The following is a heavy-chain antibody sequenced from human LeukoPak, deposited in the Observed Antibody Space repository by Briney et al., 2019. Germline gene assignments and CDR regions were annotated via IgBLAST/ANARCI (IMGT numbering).Heavy chain of an antibody. J-gene: IGHJ4*02. V-gene: IGHV4-59*01. CDR2: INYSGST. D-gene: IGHD7-27*01. CDR1: GGSLSTYY. CDR3: ARLNGGY. Sequence: SETLSLTCIVSGGSLSTYYWSWIRQPPGKGLEWIGYINYSGSTNYNPSLKSRVTISVDTSKNQFSLKLISATAADTAVYYCARLNGGYWGQGTLVTVSS.